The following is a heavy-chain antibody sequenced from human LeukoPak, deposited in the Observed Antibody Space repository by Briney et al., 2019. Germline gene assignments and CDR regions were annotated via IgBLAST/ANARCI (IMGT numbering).Heavy chain of an antibody. V-gene: IGHV3-23*01. D-gene: IGHD6-13*01. J-gene: IGHJ4*02. Sequence: GGSLSLSCAACGFTFSNYALQWVRQAPGKGVEGVSAICGSGGSTYYADSVKGRFTISRDNSKDTLYLQMNSLKADDTALYYCAKASTLGYSSSWYLDYWGQGTLVSVSS. CDR1: GFTFSNYA. CDR3: AKASTLGYSSSWYLDY. CDR2: ICGSGGST.